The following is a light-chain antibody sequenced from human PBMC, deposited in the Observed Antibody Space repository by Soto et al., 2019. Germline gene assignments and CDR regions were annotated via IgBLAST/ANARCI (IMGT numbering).Light chain of an antibody. J-gene: IGKJ1*01. Sequence: EIVMTQSPATLSVSPGERATLSCRASQSVSSNLAWYQQKPGQAPRLLIYGASTRATGIPDRFSGSGSGTEFTLTISRLQSEDFAVYYCQQYNNWPRTFGQWTKVEIK. V-gene: IGKV3-15*01. CDR2: GAS. CDR1: QSVSSN. CDR3: QQYNNWPRT.